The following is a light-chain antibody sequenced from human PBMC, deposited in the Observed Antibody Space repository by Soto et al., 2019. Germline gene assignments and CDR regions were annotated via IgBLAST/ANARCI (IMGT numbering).Light chain of an antibody. V-gene: IGLV1-44*01. CDR1: SSNIGSNA. CDR3: AAWDDSLSGHVV. J-gene: IGLJ2*01. Sequence: QSVLTQPPSASGTPGQRVSISCSGSSSNIGSNAVNWYQQLPGTAPKLVMYSNNLRPSGVPDRYSGSKSGTSASLAISGLQSEDEADYYCAAWDDSLSGHVVFGGGTKLTVL. CDR2: SNN.